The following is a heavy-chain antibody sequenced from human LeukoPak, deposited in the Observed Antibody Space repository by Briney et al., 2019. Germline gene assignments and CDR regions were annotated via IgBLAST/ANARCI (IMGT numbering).Heavy chain of an antibody. D-gene: IGHD4-17*01. CDR1: GGSISGYY. Sequence: PSETLSLTCTVSGGSISGYYWSWIRQPPGKGLEWIGYIYYSGSTNYKSSLKSRVTISVDTSKNQFSLKLSSVTAADTAVYYCARTPDYGDYGFDYWGQGTLVTVSS. CDR3: ARTPDYGDYGFDY. V-gene: IGHV4-59*12. J-gene: IGHJ4*02. CDR2: IYYSGST.